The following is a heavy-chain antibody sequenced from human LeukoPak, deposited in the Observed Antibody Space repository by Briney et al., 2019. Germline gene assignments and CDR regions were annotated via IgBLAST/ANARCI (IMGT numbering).Heavy chain of an antibody. CDR3: ARMVRERHSFDI. Sequence: PSETLSLTCAVYGGSFSACYWSWIRRPPGKGLEWIGEINHSGSTNQNPFLKSRVTMSVDTSNHQFSLRLRSVTAADTGVYYCARMVRERHSFDIWGQGTMVTVSS. CDR2: INHSGST. D-gene: IGHD3-10*01. V-gene: IGHV4-34*01. CDR1: GGSFSACY. J-gene: IGHJ3*02.